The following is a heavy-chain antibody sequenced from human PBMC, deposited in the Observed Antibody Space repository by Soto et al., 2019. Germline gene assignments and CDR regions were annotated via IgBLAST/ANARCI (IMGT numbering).Heavy chain of an antibody. J-gene: IGHJ6*02. V-gene: IGHV3-30-3*01. CDR3: AREMESSSGDYYYYGMDV. CDR2: ISDDRNNK. D-gene: IGHD6-6*01. Sequence: GGPLRLSCSASGFTFSNYPLHWVRQAPGKGLEWVAFISDDRNNKYYADSVKGRFTISSDNSKNTLFLQMDSLRGEDTAVYFCAREMESSSGDYYYYGMDVWGQGTTVTVSS. CDR1: GFTFSNYP.